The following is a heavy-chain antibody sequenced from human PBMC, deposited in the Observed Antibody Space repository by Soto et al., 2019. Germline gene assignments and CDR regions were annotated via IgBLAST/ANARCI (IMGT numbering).Heavy chain of an antibody. CDR1: GFTVSSKY. D-gene: IGHD2-15*01. J-gene: IGHJ6*04. CDR2: IQSGGPT. Sequence: VGFLRLSCAASGFTVSSKYMSWVLQAPGKGLEWVSLIQSGGPTYYADSVKGRFTISRDTSENTVHLQMDSLRAGDTAVYYCARDDVLCDGGRCYGVPLDVWGKGITVTVSP. V-gene: IGHV3-66*01. CDR3: ARDDVLCDGGRCYGVPLDV.